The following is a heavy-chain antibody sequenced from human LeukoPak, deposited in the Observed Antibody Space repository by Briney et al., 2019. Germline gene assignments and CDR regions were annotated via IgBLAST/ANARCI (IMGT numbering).Heavy chain of an antibody. CDR2: ISSGGRTM. V-gene: IGHV3-48*03. CDR1: GFTFSSYE. D-gene: IGHD6-13*01. CDR3: ARTLYIAAAPGGFDY. J-gene: IGHJ4*02. Sequence: PGGTLRLSCAASGFTFSSYEMNWVRQAPGKGLEWISYISSGGRTMYYTDSVKGRFTISRDNAKNSLYLQMNSLRAEDTAMYYCARTLYIAAAPGGFDYWGQGTLVAVSS.